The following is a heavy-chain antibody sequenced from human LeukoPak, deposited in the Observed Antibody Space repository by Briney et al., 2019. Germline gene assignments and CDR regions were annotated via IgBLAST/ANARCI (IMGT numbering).Heavy chain of an antibody. CDR3: ARDGATFSGYDWYYYMDV. V-gene: IGHV3-20*04. Sequence: PGGSLRLSCAASGFTFHNYGMSWVRQVPGKGLEWISSVSWDGETTGYADSVKGRFTISRDNSKNTLYLQMNSLRAEDTAVYCCARDGATFSGYDWYYYMDVWGKGTTVTVSS. CDR2: VSWDGETT. J-gene: IGHJ6*03. D-gene: IGHD5-12*01. CDR1: GFTFHNYG.